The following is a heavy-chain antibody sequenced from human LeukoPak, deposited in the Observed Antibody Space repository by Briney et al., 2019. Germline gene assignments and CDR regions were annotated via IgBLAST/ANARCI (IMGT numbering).Heavy chain of an antibody. V-gene: IGHV3-11*01. D-gene: IGHD3-9*01. J-gene: IGHJ4*02. CDR3: VRDSRLLRYFDRLSH. CDR1: GFTFSDYY. Sequence: GGSLRLSCAASGFTFSDYYISWISQAPGKGLEEVSYISSSGSTIYYADSVKGRFTIYRDNAKNSLYLQMNSLRAEYTAVYYCVRDSRLLRYFDRLSHWGQGTLVTVSS. CDR2: ISSSGSTI.